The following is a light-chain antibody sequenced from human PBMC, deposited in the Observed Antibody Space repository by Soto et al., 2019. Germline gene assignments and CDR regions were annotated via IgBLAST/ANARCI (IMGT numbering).Light chain of an antibody. Sequence: QSVLTQPASVSGSPGQSITISCTGTSSDVGAYNHVSWYQQHPGKVPKVMIYEVNNRPSGVSNRFSASKSGNTASLTISGLQAEDEANYYCSSFTSGGTWVFGGGTKLTVL. CDR3: SSFTSGGTWV. J-gene: IGLJ3*02. CDR1: SSDVGAYNH. V-gene: IGLV2-14*03. CDR2: EVN.